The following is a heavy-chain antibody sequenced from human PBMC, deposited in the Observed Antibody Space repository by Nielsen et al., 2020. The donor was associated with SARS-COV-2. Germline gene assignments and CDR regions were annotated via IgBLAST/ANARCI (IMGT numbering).Heavy chain of an antibody. V-gene: IGHV4-34*01. Sequence: SETLSLTCAVYGGSFSGYYWSWIRQHPGKGLEWTGEINHSGSTNYNSSLKSRVTISVDTSKNQFSLKLSSVTAADTAVYYCARDRPDYDFWSGYPVKGYYYYMDVWGKGTTVTVSS. CDR1: GGSFSGYY. CDR3: ARDRPDYDFWSGYPVKGYYYYMDV. D-gene: IGHD3-3*01. CDR2: INHSGST. J-gene: IGHJ6*03.